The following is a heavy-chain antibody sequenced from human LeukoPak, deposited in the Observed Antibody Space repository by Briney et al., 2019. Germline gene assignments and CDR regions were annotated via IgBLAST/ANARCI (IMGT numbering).Heavy chain of an antibody. V-gene: IGHV4-59*01. CDR2: IYYSGST. J-gene: IGHJ3*02. CDR1: GDSISTYY. D-gene: IGHD6-6*01. CDR3: ARDPSLYSRSYGAFDI. Sequence: SETLSLTCTVSGDSISTYYWSWIRQPPGKGLEWIGYIYYSGSTSYNPSLRSRVTISVDTSKNQFSLRLSSVTAADTAVYYCARDPSLYSRSYGAFDIWGQGTMVTVSS.